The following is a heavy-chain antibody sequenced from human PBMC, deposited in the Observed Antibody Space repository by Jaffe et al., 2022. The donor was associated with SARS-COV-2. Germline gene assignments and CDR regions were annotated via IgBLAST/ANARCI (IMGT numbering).Heavy chain of an antibody. Sequence: QLQVQESGPGLVQPSETLSLTCTVSGDSISTSGYFWGWIRQPPGKGLEWIGSVCYSGSICYSPSLKSRVTISVDTSKNQLSLNLTSVTASDTAVYFCARPIRGRRHDAFDIWGQGTRVAVSS. CDR1: GDSISTSGYF. J-gene: IGHJ3*02. V-gene: IGHV4-39*01. CDR2: VCYSGSI. D-gene: IGHD1-26*01. CDR3: ARPIRGRRHDAFDI.